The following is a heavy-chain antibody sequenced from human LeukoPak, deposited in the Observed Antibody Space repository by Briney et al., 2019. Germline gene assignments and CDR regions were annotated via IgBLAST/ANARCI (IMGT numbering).Heavy chain of an antibody. J-gene: IGHJ4*02. V-gene: IGHV3-7*01. CDR2: IKQDGSEK. Sequence: GGSLRLSCAASGFTFSSYWMSWVRQAPGKGLEWVANIKQDGSEKYYVDSVKGRFAISRDNAKNSLYLQMNSLRAEDTAVYYCARGYGGWSLDYRGQGTLVTVSS. CDR1: GFTFSSYW. CDR3: ARGYGGWSLDY. D-gene: IGHD6-19*01.